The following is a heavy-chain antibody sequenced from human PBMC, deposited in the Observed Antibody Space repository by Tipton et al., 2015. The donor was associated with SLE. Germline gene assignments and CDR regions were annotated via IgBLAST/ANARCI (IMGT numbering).Heavy chain of an antibody. D-gene: IGHD5/OR15-5a*01. Sequence: TLSLTCTVYGGSFSGYYWSWIRRPPGKGLEWIGEINHSGSTNYNPSLKSRVTISVDTSKNQFSLKLSSVTAADTAVCYCAGVSRDAFEIWGQGTMVTVSS. CDR3: AGVSRDAFEI. J-gene: IGHJ3*02. CDR1: GGSFSGYY. CDR2: INHSGST. V-gene: IGHV4-34*01.